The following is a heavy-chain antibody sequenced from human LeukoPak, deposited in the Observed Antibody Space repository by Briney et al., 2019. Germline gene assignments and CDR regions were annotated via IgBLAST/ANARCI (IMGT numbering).Heavy chain of an antibody. CDR1: GGSISSGGYY. V-gene: IGHV4-31*03. Sequence: SETLSLTCTVSGGSISSGGYYWSWIRQHPGKGLEWIGYIYYSGSTYYSPSLKSRVTISVDTSKNQFSLKLSSVTAADTAVYYCAREVATINGFDYWGQGTLVTVSS. CDR2: IYYSGST. CDR3: AREVATINGFDY. D-gene: IGHD5-12*01. J-gene: IGHJ4*02.